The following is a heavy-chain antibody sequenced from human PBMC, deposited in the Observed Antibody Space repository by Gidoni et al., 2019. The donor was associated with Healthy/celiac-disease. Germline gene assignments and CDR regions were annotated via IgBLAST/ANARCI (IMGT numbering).Heavy chain of an antibody. V-gene: IGHV6-1*01. CDR3: ARDQGHCSGGSCYSTYYFDY. J-gene: IGHJ4*02. CDR2: TYDRSKWYN. CDR1: GDSVSSTSAA. D-gene: IGHD2-15*01. Sequence: QVQLQQSGPGLVKPSQTLSLTCAISGDSVSSTSAAWNWIRQSPSRGLEWLGRTYDRSKWYNDYAVSVKSRITINPDTSKNQFSLQLNSVTPEDTAVYYCARDQGHCSGGSCYSTYYFDYWGQGTLVTVSS.